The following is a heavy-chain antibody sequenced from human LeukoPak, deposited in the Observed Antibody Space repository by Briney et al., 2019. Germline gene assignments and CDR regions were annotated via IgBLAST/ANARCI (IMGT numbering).Heavy chain of an antibody. J-gene: IGHJ4*02. V-gene: IGHV1-69*01. D-gene: IGHD4-23*01. CDR2: IIPIFGTA. CDR3: ARDPSFYGGITPLDY. Sequence: ASVKVSCKASGGTFSSYAISWVRQAPGQGLEWMGGIIPIFGTANYAQKFQGRVTITADESTSTAYMELSSLRSEDTAVYYCARDPSFYGGITPLDYWGQGTLVTVSS. CDR1: GGTFSSYA.